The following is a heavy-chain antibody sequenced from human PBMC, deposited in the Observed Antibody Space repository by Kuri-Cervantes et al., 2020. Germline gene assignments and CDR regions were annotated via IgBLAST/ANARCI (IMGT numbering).Heavy chain of an antibody. CDR1: GFTFSSYA. V-gene: IGHV3-23*01. J-gene: IGHJ4*02. Sequence: GESLKISCAASGFTFSSYAMSWVRQAPGKGLEWVSAISGSGGSTYYADSVKGRFTISRDNAKNTLYLQMNSLRAEDTAIYYCAGDPSYYVTTTHPFDFWGQGTLVTVSS. D-gene: IGHD4-17*01. CDR3: AGDPSYYVTTTHPFDF. CDR2: ISGSGGST.